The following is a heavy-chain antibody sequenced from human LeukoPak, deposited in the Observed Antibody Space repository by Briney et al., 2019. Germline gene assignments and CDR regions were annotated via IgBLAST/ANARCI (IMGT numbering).Heavy chain of an antibody. CDR2: IYYSGST. D-gene: IGHD5-12*01. J-gene: IGHJ5*02. Sequence: PSQTLSLTCTVSGGSISSGGYYWSWIRQHPGKGLEWIGYIYYSGSTYYNPSLRSRVTISVDTSKNQFSLKLSSVTAADTAVYYCARGTRGSGWFDPWGQGTLVTVSS. CDR3: ARGTRGSGWFDP. CDR1: GGSISSGGYY. V-gene: IGHV4-31*03.